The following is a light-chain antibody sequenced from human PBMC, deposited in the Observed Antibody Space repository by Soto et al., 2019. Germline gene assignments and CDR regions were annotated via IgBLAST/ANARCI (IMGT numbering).Light chain of an antibody. CDR3: QECRNWPLT. V-gene: IGKV3-15*01. Sequence: EIVMTQSPATLSVSPGEGATLSCKASQNGYNNSAWYQQRPGQPPRLLIYDASTRATGISASFSGSGYGTEFTLTISGLQSEDFAVYLCQECRNWPLTFGGGTKVEIK. CDR1: QNGYNN. J-gene: IGKJ4*01. CDR2: DAS.